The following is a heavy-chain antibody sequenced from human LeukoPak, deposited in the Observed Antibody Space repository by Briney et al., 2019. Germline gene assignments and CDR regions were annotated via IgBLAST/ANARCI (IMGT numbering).Heavy chain of an antibody. V-gene: IGHV3-7*03. CDR3: ARDFGFKVDY. CDR1: GFIFNNYW. J-gene: IGHJ4*02. D-gene: IGHD3-10*01. Sequence: GGSLRLSCAASGFIFNNYWMCWVRQAPGKGLEWVANIKGDGSGKNFVDSVKGRFTISRDNAKNSLYLQVNSLRAEDTAVYYCARDFGFKVDYWGQGALVTVSS. CDR2: IKGDGSGK.